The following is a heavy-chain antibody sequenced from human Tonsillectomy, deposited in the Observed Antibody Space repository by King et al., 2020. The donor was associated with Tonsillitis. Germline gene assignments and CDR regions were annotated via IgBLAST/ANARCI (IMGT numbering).Heavy chain of an antibody. J-gene: IGHJ6*03. Sequence: LVQYGGGLVKPGGSLRLSCVVSGFTFSDYYVSWIRQAPGKGLEWVSYISSSGSTIYYADSVKGRFTISRDNAKNSLYLQMNSLRAEDTAVYYCARVTYGDNLMTYYYYMDVWGKGTTVTVSS. CDR3: ARVTYGDNLMTYYYYMDV. CDR2: ISSSGSTI. CDR1: GFTFSDYY. V-gene: IGHV3-11*01. D-gene: IGHD4-17*01.